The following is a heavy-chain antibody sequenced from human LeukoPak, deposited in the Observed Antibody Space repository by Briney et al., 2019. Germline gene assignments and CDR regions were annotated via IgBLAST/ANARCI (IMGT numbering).Heavy chain of an antibody. CDR3: ARTIGIVGAPVPPPDEDLFDY. V-gene: IGHV3-30-3*01. D-gene: IGHD1-26*01. CDR2: ISYDGSNK. Sequence: GGSLRLSCAASGFTFSSYAMHWVRQAPGKGLEWVAVISYDGSNKYYADSVKGRFTISRDNSKNTLYLQMNSLRAEDTAVYYCARTIGIVGAPVPPPDEDLFDYWGQGTLVTVSS. J-gene: IGHJ4*02. CDR1: GFTFSSYA.